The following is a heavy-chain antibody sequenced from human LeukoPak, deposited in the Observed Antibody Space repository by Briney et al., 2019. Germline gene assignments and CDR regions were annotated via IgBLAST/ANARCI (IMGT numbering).Heavy chain of an antibody. J-gene: IGHJ5*02. CDR2: ISGSGSST. CDR1: GFTFSSSG. Sequence: GGSLRLSCAASGFTFSSSGMSWVRQAPGKGLECVSTISGSGSSTYYADSVKGRFTISRDNSKNTLYLQMNSLRAEDTAIYYCAKRDSSSMAYFDPWGQGTLVTVSS. V-gene: IGHV3-23*01. CDR3: AKRDSSSMAYFDP. D-gene: IGHD6-13*01.